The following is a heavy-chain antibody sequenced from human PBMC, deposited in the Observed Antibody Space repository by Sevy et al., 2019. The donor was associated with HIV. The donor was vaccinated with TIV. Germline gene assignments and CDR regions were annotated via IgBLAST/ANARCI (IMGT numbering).Heavy chain of an antibody. J-gene: IGHJ4*02. Sequence: GESLKISCKGSGYTFSNYWIGWVRQMPGKGLEWMGVIYTGDSVTRYSPSFQGQVTMSADKSTSTAYLQWSSLKTSDTAIYYCAGYPIVVVPAAEYYFDYWGQGTLVTVSS. D-gene: IGHD2-2*01. CDR3: AGYPIVVVPAAEYYFDY. V-gene: IGHV5-51*01. CDR2: IYTGDSVT. CDR1: GYTFSNYW.